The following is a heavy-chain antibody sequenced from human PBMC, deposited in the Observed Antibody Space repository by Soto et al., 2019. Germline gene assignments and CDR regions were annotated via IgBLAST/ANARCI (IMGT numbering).Heavy chain of an antibody. CDR2: IRSKAYGGTT. D-gene: IGHD3-3*01. Sequence: GGSLRLSCTASGFTFGDYAMSWFRQAPGKGLEWVGFIRSKAYGGTTEYAASVKGRFTISRDDSKSIAYLQMNSLKTEDTAVYYCTRPDYDFWSGYYTRLADYYYGMDVWGQGTTVTVSS. CDR3: TRPDYDFWSGYYTRLADYYYGMDV. V-gene: IGHV3-49*03. J-gene: IGHJ6*02. CDR1: GFTFGDYA.